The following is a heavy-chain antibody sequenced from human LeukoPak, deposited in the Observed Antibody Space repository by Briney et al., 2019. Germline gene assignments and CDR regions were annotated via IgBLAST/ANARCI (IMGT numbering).Heavy chain of an antibody. CDR3: ARAIVASKGSYYYYGMDV. V-gene: IGHV1-2*02. D-gene: IGHD5-12*01. Sequence: ASVKVSCKASGYTFTGYYMHWVRQAPGQGLEWMGWINPNSGGTNYAQKFQGRVTMTRDTSISTAYMELSRLRSDDTAVCYCARAIVASKGSYYYYGMDVWGQGTTVTVSS. J-gene: IGHJ6*02. CDR2: INPNSGGT. CDR1: GYTFTGYY.